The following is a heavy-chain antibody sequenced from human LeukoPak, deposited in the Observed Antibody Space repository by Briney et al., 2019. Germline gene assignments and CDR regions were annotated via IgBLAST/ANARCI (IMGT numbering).Heavy chain of an antibody. J-gene: IGHJ4*02. CDR3: ARAARFLEWSEDDY. D-gene: IGHD3-3*01. Sequence: KPGGSLRLSCTTSGFTFRSSSFNWVRQVPGKGLEWVASISSSGSYKYYADSVDGRFTISRDNAKDSLFLQMDSLRVEDTAVYFCARAARFLEWSEDDYWGQGTLVTVSS. V-gene: IGHV3-21*01. CDR1: GFTFRSSS. CDR2: ISSSGSYK.